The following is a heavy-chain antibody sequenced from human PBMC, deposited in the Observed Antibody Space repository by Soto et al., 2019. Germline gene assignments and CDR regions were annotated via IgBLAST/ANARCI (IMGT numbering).Heavy chain of an antibody. CDR2: FDPEDGET. CDR3: ATDLGYCSGGSCYV. D-gene: IGHD2-15*01. CDR1: GYTLTELS. V-gene: IGHV1-24*01. Sequence: ASVKVSCKVSGYTLTELSMHWVRQAPGKGLEWMGGFDPEDGETIYAQKFQGRVTMTEDTSTDTAYMELSSLRSEDTAVYYCATDLGYCSGGSCYVWGQGTLVTVSS. J-gene: IGHJ4*02.